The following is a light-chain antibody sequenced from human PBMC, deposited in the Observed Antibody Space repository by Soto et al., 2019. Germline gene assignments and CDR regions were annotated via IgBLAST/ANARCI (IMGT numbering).Light chain of an antibody. CDR3: QQYYTWPIT. Sequence: EIVMTQSPATLSVSPGERATLSCRASQSVSSNLAWYQQKPGQAPRLLIYGAFTRATGIPARFSGTGSGTEFTLTISSLQSEDVAVYYCQQYYTWPITFGGGTKVDIK. CDR1: QSVSSN. V-gene: IGKV3-15*01. J-gene: IGKJ4*01. CDR2: GAF.